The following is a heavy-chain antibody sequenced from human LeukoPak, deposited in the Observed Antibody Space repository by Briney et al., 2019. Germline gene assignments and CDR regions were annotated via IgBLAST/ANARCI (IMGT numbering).Heavy chain of an antibody. V-gene: IGHV3-11*06. D-gene: IGHD1-14*01. J-gene: IGHJ5*01. CDR1: GFTFSDYY. CDR2: ISSSSSGYT. Sequence: PGGSLRLSCAASGFTFSDYYMSWIRQAPGKGLEWVSYISSSSSGYTKYADSVKGRFTISRDDAKNSLYLQMNSLRPEDIAVYYCVAGNGRDSWGQGTLVTVSS. CDR3: VAGNGRDS.